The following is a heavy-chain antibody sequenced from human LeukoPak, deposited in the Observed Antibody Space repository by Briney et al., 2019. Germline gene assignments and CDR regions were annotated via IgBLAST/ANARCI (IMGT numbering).Heavy chain of an antibody. CDR1: GGTFSSYG. D-gene: IGHD3-9*01. CDR2: IIPIFGTA. Sequence: PVKASCKASGGTFSSYGINWVRQSPGQGLEWMGGIIPIFGTANYAQKFQGRVTITADESTSTAYMEVSSLRSEDTAVYYCARGYDILTGPPEINWSDPWGQGNQVTVSS. J-gene: IGHJ5*02. CDR3: ARGYDILTGPPEINWSDP. V-gene: IGHV1-69*13.